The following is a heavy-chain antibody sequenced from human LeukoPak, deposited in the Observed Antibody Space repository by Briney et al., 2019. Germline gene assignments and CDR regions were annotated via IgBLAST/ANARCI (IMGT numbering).Heavy chain of an antibody. Sequence: ASVKVSCKASGYTFTSYYMHWVRQAPGQGLEWMGIINPSGGSTSYAQKFQGRVTMTRDMSTSTVYMELSSLRSEDTAVYYCARAGYGDVYYFVSWGQGTLVTVSS. CDR3: ARAGYGDVYYFVS. D-gene: IGHD4-17*01. CDR1: GYTFTSYY. V-gene: IGHV1-46*01. CDR2: INPSGGST. J-gene: IGHJ4*02.